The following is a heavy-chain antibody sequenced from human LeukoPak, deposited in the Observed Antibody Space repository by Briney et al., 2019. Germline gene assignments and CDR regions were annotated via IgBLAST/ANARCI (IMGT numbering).Heavy chain of an antibody. CDR2: ISSSSSYI. J-gene: IGHJ3*02. V-gene: IGHV3-21*01. D-gene: IGHD1-26*01. Sequence: GGSLGLSCAASGFTFSSYSMNWVRQAPGKGLEWVSSISSSSSYIYYADSVKGRFTISRDNAKNSLYLQMNSLRAEDTAVYYCARDREWELPDDAFDIWGQGTMVTVSS. CDR1: GFTFSSYS. CDR3: ARDREWELPDDAFDI.